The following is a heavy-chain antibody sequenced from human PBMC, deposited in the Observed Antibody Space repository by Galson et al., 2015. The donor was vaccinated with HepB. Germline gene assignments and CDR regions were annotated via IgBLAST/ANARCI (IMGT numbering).Heavy chain of an antibody. CDR2: IFSGVNT. J-gene: IGHJ4*02. Sequence: SLRLSCAASGFTVSTNYMTWVRQAPGKGLEWVSVIFSGVNTYYADSVKGRFTISRDNSKNTLYLQMNSLRAEDTAVYFCARGALRSGYSYGYFDYWGQGTLVTVSS. V-gene: IGHV3-53*01. D-gene: IGHD5-18*01. CDR1: GFTVSTNY. CDR3: ARGALRSGYSYGYFDY.